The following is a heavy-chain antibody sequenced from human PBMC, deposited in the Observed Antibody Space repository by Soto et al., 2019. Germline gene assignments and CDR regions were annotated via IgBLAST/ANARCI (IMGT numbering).Heavy chain of an antibody. Sequence: GGSLRLSCAASGFTFSSYAMSWVRQAPGKGLEWVSAISGSGGSTYYADSVKGRFTISRDNSKNTLYLQMNSLRAEDTAVYYCAKDGRIVSSSWSAYYFDYWGQGTLVTVSS. J-gene: IGHJ4*02. CDR2: ISGSGGST. CDR3: AKDGRIVSSSWSAYYFDY. D-gene: IGHD6-13*01. CDR1: GFTFSSYA. V-gene: IGHV3-23*01.